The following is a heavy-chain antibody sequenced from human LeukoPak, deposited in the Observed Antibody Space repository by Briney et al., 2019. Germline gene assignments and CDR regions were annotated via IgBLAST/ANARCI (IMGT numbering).Heavy chain of an antibody. V-gene: IGHV1-69*13. CDR3: ARDVAGITIFGVVTKYGMDV. D-gene: IGHD3-3*01. CDR1: GGTFSSYA. CDR2: IIPIFGTA. J-gene: IGHJ6*02. Sequence: GASVKVSCKASGGTFSSYAISWVRQAPGQGLEWMGGIIPIFGTANYAQKFQGRVTITADESTSTAYMELSSLRSEDTAVYYCARDVAGITIFGVVTKYGMDVWGQGTTVTVSS.